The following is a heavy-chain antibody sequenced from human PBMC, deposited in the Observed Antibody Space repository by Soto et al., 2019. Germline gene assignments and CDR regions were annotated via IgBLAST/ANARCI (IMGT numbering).Heavy chain of an antibody. V-gene: IGHV4-39*01. CDR1: GGSINSSSYF. CDR2: IYYSGST. CDR3: ARHYSSGSCNWFDP. D-gene: IGHD6-19*01. J-gene: IGHJ5*02. Sequence: PSETLSLTCSVSGGSINSSSYFWGWVRQPPGKGLEWIGSIYYSGSTYYNPSLRSRVTISVDTSKNQFSLKLSSVTAADTAVFYCARHYSSGSCNWFDPWGQGTLVTVSS.